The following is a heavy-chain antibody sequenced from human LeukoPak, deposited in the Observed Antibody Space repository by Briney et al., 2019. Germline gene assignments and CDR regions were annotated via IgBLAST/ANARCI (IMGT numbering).Heavy chain of an antibody. V-gene: IGHV4-59*08. CDR1: GGSISNYH. J-gene: IGHJ4*02. CDR2: IHYSGTT. D-gene: IGHD1-26*01. CDR3: ARHLYSGDSSFDY. Sequence: PSETLSLTCTVSGGSISNYHWSWIRQPPGKGPEWIGYIHYSGTTNCNPSLKSRVTMSVDTSKNQFSLKLSSVTAADTAVCYCARHLYSGDSSFDYWGQGTLVTVSS.